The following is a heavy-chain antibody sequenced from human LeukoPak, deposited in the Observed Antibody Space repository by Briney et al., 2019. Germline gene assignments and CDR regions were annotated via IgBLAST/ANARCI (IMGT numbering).Heavy chain of an antibody. CDR2: IIPIFGTA. J-gene: IGHJ3*02. CDR3: ARGSQQLFDAFDI. Sequence: EASVKVSCKASGGTFSSYAISWVRQAPGQGLEWMGGIIPIFGTANYAQKFQGRVTITADKSTSTAYMELSSLRSEDTAVYYCARGSQQLFDAFDIWGQGTMVTVSS. D-gene: IGHD6-13*01. CDR1: GGTFSSYA. V-gene: IGHV1-69*06.